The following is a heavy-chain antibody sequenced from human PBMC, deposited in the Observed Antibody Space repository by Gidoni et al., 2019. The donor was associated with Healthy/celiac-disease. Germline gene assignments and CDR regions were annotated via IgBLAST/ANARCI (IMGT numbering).Heavy chain of an antibody. J-gene: IGHJ6*02. CDR1: GYTLTELS. Sequence: QVQLVQSGAEVKKPGASVKVSCKVSGYTLTELSMHWVRQAPGKGLEWMGGFDPEDGETIYAQKFQGRVTMTEDTSTDTAYMELSSLRSEDTAVYYCATDRFGVVPSYYYYYGMDVWGQGTTVTVSS. CDR2: FDPEDGET. V-gene: IGHV1-24*01. D-gene: IGHD3-3*01. CDR3: ATDRFGVVPSYYYYYGMDV.